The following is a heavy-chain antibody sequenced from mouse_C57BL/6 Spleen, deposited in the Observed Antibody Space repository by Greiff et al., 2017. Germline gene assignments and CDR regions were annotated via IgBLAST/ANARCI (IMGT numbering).Heavy chain of an antibody. V-gene: IGHV5-16*01. CDR3: ARGSYRGAMDY. Sequence: EVQLQESEGGLVQPGSSMKLSCTASGFTFSDYYMAWVRQVPEKGLEWVANINYDGSSTYYLDSLKSRFIISRDNAKNILYLQMSSLKSEDTATYYCARGSYRGAMDYWGQGTSVTVSS. CDR2: INYDGSST. J-gene: IGHJ4*01. CDR1: GFTFSDYY. D-gene: IGHD1-1*01.